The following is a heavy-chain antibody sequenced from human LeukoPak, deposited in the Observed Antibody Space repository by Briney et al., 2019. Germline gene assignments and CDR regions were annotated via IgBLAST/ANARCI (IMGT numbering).Heavy chain of an antibody. CDR2: INAGNGNT. D-gene: IGHD3-22*01. Sequence: ASVKVSCKASGYTFTSYALHWVRQAPGQRLEWMGWINAGNGNTKYSQKFQGRVTITRDTSASTAYMELSSLRSEDAAVYYCARDHYYDSSGAVAFDTWGQGTMVTVSS. J-gene: IGHJ3*02. V-gene: IGHV1-3*01. CDR3: ARDHYYDSSGAVAFDT. CDR1: GYTFTSYA.